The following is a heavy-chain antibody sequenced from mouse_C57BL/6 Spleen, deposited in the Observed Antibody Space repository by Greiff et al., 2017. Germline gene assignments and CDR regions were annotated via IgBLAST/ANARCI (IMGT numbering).Heavy chain of an antibody. J-gene: IGHJ3*01. V-gene: IGHV2-9*01. Sequence: QVQLQQSGPGLVAPSQSLSITCPVSGFSLTSYGVDWVRQPPGKGLEWLGVICGGGSTNYNSALMSRLSISKDNSKSQVFLKMNSLQTDYTDMYYCAKHLRDGWFAYWGQGTLVTVSA. CDR2: ICGGGST. D-gene: IGHD2-3*01. CDR3: AKHLRDGWFAY. CDR1: GFSLTSYG.